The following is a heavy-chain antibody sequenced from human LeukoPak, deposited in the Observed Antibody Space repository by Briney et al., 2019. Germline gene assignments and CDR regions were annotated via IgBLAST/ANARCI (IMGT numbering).Heavy chain of an antibody. CDR1: GGSFSGYY. J-gene: IGHJ3*02. CDR2: INHSGST. V-gene: IGHV4-34*01. D-gene: IGHD3-22*01. Sequence: SETLSLTCAVYGGSFSGYYWSWLRQPPGKGLEWIGEINHSGSTNYNPSLASRVTISVDTSKNQFSLKLSSVTAADTAVYYCARDYYDSSGPEGSDAFDIWGQGTMVTVSS. CDR3: ARDYYDSSGPEGSDAFDI.